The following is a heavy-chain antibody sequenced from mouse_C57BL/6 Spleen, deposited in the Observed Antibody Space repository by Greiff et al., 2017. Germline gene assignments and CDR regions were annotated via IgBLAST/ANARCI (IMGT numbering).Heavy chain of an antibody. Sequence: QVQLQQPGAELVRPGSSVKLSCKASGYTFTSCWMHWVKQRPIQGLEWIGNIYPSDRETHYNQKFKDKATLTVDKSSSTAYRQLSSLTSEDSAVYYCARGRVTNYGNYDYFDYWGQGTTLTVSS. V-gene: IGHV1-52*01. CDR2: IYPSDRET. CDR3: ARGRVTNYGNYDYFDY. D-gene: IGHD2-1*01. J-gene: IGHJ2*01. CDR1: GYTFTSCW.